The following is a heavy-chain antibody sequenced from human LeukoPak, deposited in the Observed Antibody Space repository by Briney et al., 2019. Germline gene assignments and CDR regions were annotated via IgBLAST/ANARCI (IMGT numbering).Heavy chain of an antibody. Sequence: ASVKVSCKASGYTFTGCYIHWVRQAPGQGLEWMGWINPNTGGTNYAQKFQDWVTMTRDTSISTAYMELSRLRSDDTAVYYCARDYYYSSSGGFDYWGQGTLVTVSS. CDR3: ARDYYYSSSGGFDY. D-gene: IGHD3-22*01. V-gene: IGHV1-2*04. CDR1: GYTFTGCY. CDR2: INPNTGGT. J-gene: IGHJ4*02.